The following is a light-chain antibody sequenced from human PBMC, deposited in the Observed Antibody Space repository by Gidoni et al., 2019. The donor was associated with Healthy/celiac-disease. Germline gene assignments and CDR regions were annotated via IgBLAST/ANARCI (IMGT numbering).Light chain of an antibody. Sequence: DIVLTQSPCTLSLSPGERATLSCRASQSVSSRYLSWYQQKPGQAPRLLIYGASSRATGIPDRFSGSGSGTDFTLTISRLEPEDFAVFYCQEYGSSPTFGGGTKVEIK. CDR2: GAS. J-gene: IGKJ4*01. CDR3: QEYGSSPT. CDR1: QSVSSRY. V-gene: IGKV3-20*01.